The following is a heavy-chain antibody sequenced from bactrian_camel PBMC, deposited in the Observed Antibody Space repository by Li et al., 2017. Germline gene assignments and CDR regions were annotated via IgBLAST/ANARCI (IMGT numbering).Heavy chain of an antibody. V-gene: IGHV3S63*01. CDR3: AAAPACTQGRYGGIWKVGLAGAVSSHY. CDR1: GYIAGHTC. D-gene: IGHD2*01. J-gene: IGHJ4*01. Sequence: VQLVESGGGSVQAGGSLKLSCVASGYIAGHTCMGWFRQRPGEEREGLATIYRGDSDPPRYADSAKGRFTISQDNGKATVYLQMNSLRPEDTAMYYCAAAPACTQGRYGGIWKVGLAGAVSSHYWGKGTQVTVS. CDR2: IYRGDSDPP.